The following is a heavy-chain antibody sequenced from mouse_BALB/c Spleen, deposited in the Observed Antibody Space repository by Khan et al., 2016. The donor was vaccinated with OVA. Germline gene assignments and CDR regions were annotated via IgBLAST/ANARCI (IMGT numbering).Heavy chain of an antibody. CDR3: ARKNGSDFDY. D-gene: IGHD1-1*01. CDR1: GYSFTGYF. Sequence: EVQLQESGPELVKPGASVKISCKASGYSFTGYFMNWVMQSHGKSLEWIGRINPHIGETLYNQKFKGKATSTVDESSSTVHMELRSLASEDSAVYYCARKNGSDFDYWGQGTTLTVSS. V-gene: IGHV1-20*02. CDR2: INPHIGET. J-gene: IGHJ2*01.